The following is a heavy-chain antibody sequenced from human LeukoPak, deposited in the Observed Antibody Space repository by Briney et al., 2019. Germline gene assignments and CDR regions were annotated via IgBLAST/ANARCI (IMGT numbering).Heavy chain of an antibody. Sequence: SETLSLTCAVYGGSFSGYYWSWIRQPPGKGLEWIGEINHSGSTNYNPSLKSRITISVDTSKNQFSLKLSSVTAADTAVYYCARGTMADYWGQGTLVAVSS. CDR2: INHSGST. J-gene: IGHJ4*02. CDR1: GGSFSGYY. V-gene: IGHV4-34*01. CDR3: ARGTMADY. D-gene: IGHD3-10*01.